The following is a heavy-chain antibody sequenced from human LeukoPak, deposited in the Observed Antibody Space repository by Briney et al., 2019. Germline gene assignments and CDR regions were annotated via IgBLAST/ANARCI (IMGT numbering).Heavy chain of an antibody. J-gene: IGHJ3*02. CDR3: ARDSADNDYGDLDAFDI. D-gene: IGHD4-17*01. CDR2: ISAYNGNT. Sequence: ASVKVSCKASGYTLTSYGISWVRQAPGQGLEWMGWISAYNGNTNYAQKLQGRVTMTTDTSTSTAYMELRSLRSDDTAVYYCARDSADNDYGDLDAFDIWGQGTMVTVSS. V-gene: IGHV1-18*01. CDR1: GYTLTSYG.